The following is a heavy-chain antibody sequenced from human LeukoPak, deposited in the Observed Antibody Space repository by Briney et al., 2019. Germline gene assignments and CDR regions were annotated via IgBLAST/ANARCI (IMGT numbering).Heavy chain of an antibody. CDR2: IDPSDSYT. CDR3: ARRPGYYDSSGPTWDY. V-gene: IGHV5-10-1*01. J-gene: IGHJ4*02. D-gene: IGHD3-22*01. Sequence: GESLKISCKGSGYSFTSYWISWVRQMPGKGLEWMGRIDPSDSYTNYSPSFQGHVTISADKSISTAYLQWSSLKASDTAMYYCARRPGYYDSSGPTWDYWGQGTLVTVSS. CDR1: GYSFTSYW.